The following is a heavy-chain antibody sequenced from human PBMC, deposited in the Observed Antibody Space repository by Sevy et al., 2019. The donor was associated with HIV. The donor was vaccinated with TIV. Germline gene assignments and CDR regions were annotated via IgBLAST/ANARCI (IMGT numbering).Heavy chain of an antibody. Sequence: SETLSLTCTVSGGSISSGGYYWSWIRQHPGKGLEWIGYIYYSGSPYYNPSLKSRVTISVDTSKNQFSLKLSSVTAADTAVYYCARAQTEYSSSSFDYWGQGTLVTVSS. CDR2: IYYSGSP. CDR1: GGSISSGGYY. V-gene: IGHV4-31*03. D-gene: IGHD6-6*01. CDR3: ARAQTEYSSSSFDY. J-gene: IGHJ4*02.